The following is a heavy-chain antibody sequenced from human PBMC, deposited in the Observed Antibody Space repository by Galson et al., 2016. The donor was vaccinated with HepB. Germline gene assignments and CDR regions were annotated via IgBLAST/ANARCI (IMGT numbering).Heavy chain of an antibody. V-gene: IGHV3-33*01. J-gene: IGHJ4*02. CDR1: GFKFSDYG. CDR2: IWNDGSER. CDR3: ARIKGYCTNSVCYGEIDL. D-gene: IGHD2-8*01. Sequence: SLRLSCAAPGFKFSDYGMHWVRQTPGRGLEWMAVIWNDGSERSYADSAKGRFTISRDNSKNTLHLQMNNLRVEDTAVYYCARIKGYCTNSVCYGEIDLWGQGTLVSVSS.